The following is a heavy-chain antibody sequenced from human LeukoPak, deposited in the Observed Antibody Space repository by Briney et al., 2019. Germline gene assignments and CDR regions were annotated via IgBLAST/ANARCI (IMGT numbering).Heavy chain of an antibody. J-gene: IGHJ3*02. Sequence: SGTLSLTCTVSGGSISSYYWGWIRQPPGKGLEWIGSIYHSGSTYYNPSLKSRVTISVDTSKNQFSLKLSSVTAADTAVYYCARDLHYYDSSGIDAFDIWGQGTMVTVSS. D-gene: IGHD3-22*01. CDR3: ARDLHYYDSSGIDAFDI. CDR1: GGSISSYY. CDR2: IYHSGST. V-gene: IGHV4-38-2*02.